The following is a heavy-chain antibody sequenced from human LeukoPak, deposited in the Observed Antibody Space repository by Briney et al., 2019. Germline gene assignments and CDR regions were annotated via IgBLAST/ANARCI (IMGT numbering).Heavy chain of an antibody. CDR1: GGTFSSYA. Sequence: ASVKVSCKASGGTFSSYAISWVRQAPGQGLEWMGGIIPIFGTANYAQKFQGRVTITTDESTSTAYMELSSLRSEDTAVYYCAISQGTYYYDSSGPITTHRSLDYWGQGTLVTVSS. V-gene: IGHV1-69*05. D-gene: IGHD3-22*01. CDR3: AISQGTYYYDSSGPITTHRSLDY. CDR2: IIPIFGTA. J-gene: IGHJ4*02.